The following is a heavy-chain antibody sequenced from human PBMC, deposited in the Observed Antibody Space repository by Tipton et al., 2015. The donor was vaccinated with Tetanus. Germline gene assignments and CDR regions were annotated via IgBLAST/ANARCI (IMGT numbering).Heavy chain of an antibody. V-gene: IGHV4-34*01. CDR1: GGSFIGYK. CDR2: VSTAGRT. J-gene: IGHJ2*01. Sequence: TLSLTCVVDGGSFIGYKWSWIRRSPGKGLEWIGEVSTAGRTKYNPTLKSRVTISGDTSKKQLSLTLSPVTAADTAVYYCARTYLGMGVTSAWHFDLWGRGTQVTVSS. D-gene: IGHD1-26*01. CDR3: ARTYLGMGVTSAWHFDL.